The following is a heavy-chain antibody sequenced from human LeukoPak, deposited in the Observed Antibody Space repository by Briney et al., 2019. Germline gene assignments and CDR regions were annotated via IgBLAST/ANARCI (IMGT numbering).Heavy chain of an antibody. D-gene: IGHD3-10*01. CDR2: ISAYNGNT. V-gene: IGHV1-18*01. CDR3: ARDPDYYGSGSYYKPTYFDY. Sequence: ASVKVSCKASGYTFTSYGIGWVRQAPGQGLEWMGWISAYNGNTNYAQKLQGRVTMTTDTSTSTAYMELRSLRSDDTAVYYCARDPDYYGSGSYYKPTYFDYWGQGTLVTVSS. J-gene: IGHJ4*02. CDR1: GYTFTSYG.